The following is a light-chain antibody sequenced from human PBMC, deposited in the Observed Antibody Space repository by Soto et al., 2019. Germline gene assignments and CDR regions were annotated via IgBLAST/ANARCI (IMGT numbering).Light chain of an antibody. Sequence: EIVLTQSPGTLSLSPGERATLSCRASQSVSSSYLAWYQQKPGQAPRLLIYGASSRATGIPDRFSGSGSGTDFTLTISRLEPEDLAVYYCQQYGSSLFLTFGGGTKVEIK. CDR3: QQYGSSLFLT. V-gene: IGKV3-20*01. J-gene: IGKJ4*01. CDR1: QSVSSSY. CDR2: GAS.